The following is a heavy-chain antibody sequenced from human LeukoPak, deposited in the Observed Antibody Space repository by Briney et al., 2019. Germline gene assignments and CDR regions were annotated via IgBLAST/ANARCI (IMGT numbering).Heavy chain of an antibody. CDR2: IYTSGST. Sequence: PSETLSLTCTVSGGSISSYYWSWIRQPAGKGLEWIGRIYTSGSTNYNPSLKSRVTISIDTSKNQFSLKLSSVTAADTAVYYCARDGNYYGMDVWGQGTTVTVSS. CDR1: GGSISSYY. D-gene: IGHD2-15*01. V-gene: IGHV4-4*07. CDR3: ARDGNYYGMDV. J-gene: IGHJ6*02.